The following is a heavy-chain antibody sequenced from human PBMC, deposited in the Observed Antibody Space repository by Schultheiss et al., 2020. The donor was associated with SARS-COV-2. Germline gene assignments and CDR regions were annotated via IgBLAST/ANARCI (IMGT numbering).Heavy chain of an antibody. D-gene: IGHD6-19*01. V-gene: IGHV3-43*01. CDR3: AKDRGTAVAGTYYFDY. J-gene: IGHJ4*02. CDR1: GFTFSNAW. Sequence: GGSLRLSCAASGFTFSNAWMSWVRQAPGKGLEWVSLISWDGGSTYYADSVKGRFTISRDNSKNSLYLQMNSLRTEDTALYYCAKDRGTAVAGTYYFDYWGQGTLVTVSS. CDR2: ISWDGGST.